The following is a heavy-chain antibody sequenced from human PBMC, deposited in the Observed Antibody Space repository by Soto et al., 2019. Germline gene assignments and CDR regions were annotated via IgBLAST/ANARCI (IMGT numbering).Heavy chain of an antibody. Sequence: SETLSLTCTVSGGSISSGGYYWSWIRQQPGKGLEWIAYIHHSGSTYYNTSLKSRVSISVDTSKKQFSLKLSSVTAADTAVYYCARRGSHYLYFDYWGQGTQVTVSS. D-gene: IGHD1-26*01. CDR3: ARRGSHYLYFDY. CDR2: IHHSGST. V-gene: IGHV4-31*03. J-gene: IGHJ4*02. CDR1: GGSISSGGYY.